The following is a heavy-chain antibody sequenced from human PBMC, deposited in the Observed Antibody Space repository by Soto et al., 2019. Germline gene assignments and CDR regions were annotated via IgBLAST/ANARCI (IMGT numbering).Heavy chain of an antibody. D-gene: IGHD3-3*01. J-gene: IGHJ6*02. CDR3: ARGRFLEWLKDYYGMDV. V-gene: IGHV4-59*01. Sequence: SETLSLTCTVSGGSISSYYWSWIRQPPGKGLEWIGYIYYSGSTNYNPSLKSRVTISVDTSKNQFSLKLSSVTDADTAVYYCARGRFLEWLKDYYGMDVWGQGTTVTVSS. CDR1: GGSISSYY. CDR2: IYYSGST.